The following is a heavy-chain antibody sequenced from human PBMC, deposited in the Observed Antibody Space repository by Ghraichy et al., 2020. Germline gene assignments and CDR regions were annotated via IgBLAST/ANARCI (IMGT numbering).Heavy chain of an antibody. D-gene: IGHD6-19*01. V-gene: IGHV3-23*01. CDR2: IIAGGGVT. CDR3: AKLSGYTSGFIDY. CDR1: GFTFPSYA. J-gene: IGHJ4*02. Sequence: GGSLRLSCAASGFTFPSYAMSWVRQAPGKGLDWVSAIIAGGGVTYYADSVKGRFSIYRDNSKSTLYLQMNSLRADDTGVYYCAKLSGYTSGFIDYWGQGTLVTVSS.